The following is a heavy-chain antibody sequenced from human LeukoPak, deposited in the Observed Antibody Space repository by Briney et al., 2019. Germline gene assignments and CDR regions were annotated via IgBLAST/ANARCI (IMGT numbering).Heavy chain of an antibody. Sequence: ASVKVTCKASGYTFTGYFKHWVRQAPGQGLEWMGWINPNSGGTNYAQKFQGRVTMTRDTSISTAYMELSRLRSDDTAVYYCATGGYCSGGSCYSRPLDYRGQGTLVTVSS. CDR3: ATGGYCSGGSCYSRPLDY. CDR2: INPNSGGT. CDR1: GYTFTGYF. D-gene: IGHD2-15*01. V-gene: IGHV1-2*02. J-gene: IGHJ4*02.